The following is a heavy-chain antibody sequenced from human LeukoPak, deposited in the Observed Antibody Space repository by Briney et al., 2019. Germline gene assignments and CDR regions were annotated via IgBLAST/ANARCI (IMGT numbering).Heavy chain of an antibody. CDR1: GFTFSNFG. CDR3: AKVRDDYGNDC. V-gene: IGHV3-30*02. J-gene: IGHJ4*02. D-gene: IGHD4-17*01. CDR2: ERSGGSK. Sequence: GGSLRLACAAHGFTFSNFGMEWVRQAPGKWMGWVAVERSGGSKHQADSVKGRFTISRANSKKTLWLEINNLRTDDTAVYYCAKVRDDYGNDCWGQGVLVTVST.